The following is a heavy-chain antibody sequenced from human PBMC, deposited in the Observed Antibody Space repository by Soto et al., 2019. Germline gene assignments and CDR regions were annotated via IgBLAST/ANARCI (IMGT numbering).Heavy chain of an antibody. D-gene: IGHD6-6*01. CDR1: GFTFSTSA. V-gene: IGHV3-23*01. CDR2: VSDSDGST. Sequence: GGSLRLSCAASGFTFSTSAMNWVRQAPGKGLEWVSSVSDSDGSTYYADSVKGRFTISRDNSRSTLYLQMHSLRAEDTAVYYCAKAWSTSSDYWGQGTLVTVSS. J-gene: IGHJ4*02. CDR3: AKAWSTSSDY.